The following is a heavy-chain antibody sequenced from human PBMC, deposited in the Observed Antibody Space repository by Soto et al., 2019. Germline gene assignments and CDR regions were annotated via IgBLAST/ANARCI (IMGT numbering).Heavy chain of an antibody. J-gene: IGHJ5*02. CDR2: IYYSGST. D-gene: IGHD3-10*01. V-gene: IGHV4-31*03. CDR3: ARMTSGSPSINWFDP. Sequence: PSETLSLTCTVSGGSISSGGYYWSWIRQHPGKGLEWIGYIYYSGSTYYNPSLKSRVTISVDTSKNQFSLKLSSVTAADTAVYYCARMTSGSPSINWFDPWGQGTLVTCSS. CDR1: GGSISSGGYY.